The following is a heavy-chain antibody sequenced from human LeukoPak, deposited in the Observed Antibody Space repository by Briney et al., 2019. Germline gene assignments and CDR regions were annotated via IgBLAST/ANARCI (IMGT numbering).Heavy chain of an antibody. V-gene: IGHV3-23*01. CDR3: GKEGRGMGAATIDY. J-gene: IGHJ4*02. CDR1: GFTFSNYA. D-gene: IGHD1-26*01. Sequence: PGGSLRLSCAASGFTFSNYAMSWVRQAPGKGLEWGSGISGSGGSSFYADSVGRLSISRDNSKNTLNLKMTSLRAEDTAVYYCGKEGRGMGAATIDYWGQGTLVTVSS. CDR2: ISGSGGSS.